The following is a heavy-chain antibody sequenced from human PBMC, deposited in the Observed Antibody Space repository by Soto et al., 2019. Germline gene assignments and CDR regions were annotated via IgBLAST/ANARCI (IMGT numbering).Heavy chain of an antibody. Sequence: QVQLVQSGAEEKKPGASVKVSCKASGYTFTNYATHWVRQAPGQRLEWMGWINAGNGNTKYSQKFQGRVTITRDTSASTAYMVLSCLRSEDTAVYYCARVSGYYLPDYWGQGTLVTVSS. CDR2: INAGNGNT. V-gene: IGHV1-3*05. CDR3: ARVSGYYLPDY. J-gene: IGHJ4*02. D-gene: IGHD5-12*01. CDR1: GYTFTNYA.